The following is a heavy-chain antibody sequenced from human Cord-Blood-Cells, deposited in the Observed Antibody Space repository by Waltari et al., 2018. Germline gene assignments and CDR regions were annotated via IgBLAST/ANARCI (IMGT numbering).Heavy chain of an antibody. CDR2: IIPIFGTA. J-gene: IGHJ6*02. Sequence: QVQLVQSGAEVKKPGSSVKVSCKASGGTLSSSAISWVRQAPGQGLEWMGGIIPIFGTANYAQKFQGRVTITADESTSTAYMELSSLRSEDTAVYYCASHYDSSGYYYYYGMDVWGQGTTVTVSS. CDR3: ASHYDSSGYYYYYGMDV. V-gene: IGHV1-69*01. D-gene: IGHD3-22*01. CDR1: GGTLSSSA.